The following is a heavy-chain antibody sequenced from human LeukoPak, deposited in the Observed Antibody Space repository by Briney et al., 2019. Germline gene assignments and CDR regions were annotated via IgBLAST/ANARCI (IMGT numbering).Heavy chain of an antibody. CDR2: ISAYNGNT. V-gene: IGHV1-18*01. Sequence: ASVKVSCKACGYTFTSYGISWVRQAPGQGLEWMGWISAYNGNTNYAQKLQGRVTMTTDTSTSTAYMELRSLRSDDTAVYYCARVRGSSGWYYFDYWGQGTLVTVSS. D-gene: IGHD6-19*01. CDR1: GYTFTSYG. CDR3: ARVRGSSGWYYFDY. J-gene: IGHJ4*02.